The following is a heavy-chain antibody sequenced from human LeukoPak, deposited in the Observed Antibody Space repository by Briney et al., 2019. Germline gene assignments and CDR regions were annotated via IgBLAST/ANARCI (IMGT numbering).Heavy chain of an antibody. D-gene: IGHD6-19*01. CDR2: ISLYKGNT. V-gene: IGHV1-18*01. J-gene: IGHJ3*02. Sequence: ASLKDACQAGCYTHPNLRLCALRPTPGQGLEWMGWISLYKGNTHYAEKVQGRVTMPADTYTRTVYMELRSLSSDDTAVYYCARAGGWAREDYKGEAFDIWVQGTKVTVSS. CDR1: CYTHPNLR. CDR3: ARAGGWAREDYKGEAFDI.